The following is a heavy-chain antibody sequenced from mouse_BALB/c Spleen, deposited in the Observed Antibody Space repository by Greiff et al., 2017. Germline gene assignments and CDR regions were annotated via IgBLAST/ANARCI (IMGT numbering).Heavy chain of an antibody. CDR2: ISTYYGDA. J-gene: IGHJ3*01. Sequence: VQLQQSGAELVRPGVSVKISCKGSGYTFTDYAMHWVKQSHAKSLEWIGVISTYYGDASYNQKFKGKATMTVDKSSSTAYMELARLTSEDSAIYYCARYPFFAYWGQGTLVTVSA. CDR3: ARYPFFAY. V-gene: IGHV1S137*01. CDR1: GYTFTDYA.